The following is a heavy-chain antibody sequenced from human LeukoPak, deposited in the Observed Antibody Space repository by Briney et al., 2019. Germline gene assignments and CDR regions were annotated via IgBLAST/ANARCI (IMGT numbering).Heavy chain of an antibody. CDR1: GLTVSSNY. CDR3: AREGTYYGSGTPSPYGMDV. J-gene: IGHJ6*04. D-gene: IGHD3-10*01. V-gene: IGHV3-53*01. CDR2: IYRGAST. Sequence: GRSLRLSCVASGLTVSSNYMSCVRQAPGKGLTWLSFIYRGASTSSADSVEGRFNISRDNSENTLYLQMNSLRAEDTAVYYCAREGTYYGSGTPSPYGMDVWGKGTTVTVSA.